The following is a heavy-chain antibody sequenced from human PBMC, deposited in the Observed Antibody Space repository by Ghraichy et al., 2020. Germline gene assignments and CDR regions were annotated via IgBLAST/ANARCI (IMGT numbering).Heavy chain of an antibody. CDR2: ITGNGGST. D-gene: IGHD6-13*01. CDR1: GFTFSISA. J-gene: IGHJ4*01. Sequence: GGSLRLSCAASGFTFSISAMTWVRQAPGTGLEWVSAITGNGGSTYYADSVKGRFTIFRDNSKNTLYLQMNRLRAEDTALYYCADGYSSTCYYESWGHGTLVTVSS. CDR3: ADGYSSTCYYES. V-gene: IGHV3-23*01.